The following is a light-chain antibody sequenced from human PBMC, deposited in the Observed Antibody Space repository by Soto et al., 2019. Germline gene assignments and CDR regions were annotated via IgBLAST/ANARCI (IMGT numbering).Light chain of an antibody. CDR3: SSYTSSSTYV. J-gene: IGLJ1*01. V-gene: IGLV2-14*03. Sequence: QSVLPQPASVSGSPGQSITISCTGTSSDDGGYNSVSWYQQHPGKAPKLMIYNVSNRPSGISDRFSGSRSGNTASLTISGLQAEDEADYYCSSYTSSSTYVFGTGTKV. CDR1: SSDDGGYNS. CDR2: NVS.